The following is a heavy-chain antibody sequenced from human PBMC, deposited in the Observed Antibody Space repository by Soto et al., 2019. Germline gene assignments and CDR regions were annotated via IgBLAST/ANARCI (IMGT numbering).Heavy chain of an antibody. CDR3: ARVYVSGSYQADY. CDR1: GFTCSSYS. D-gene: IGHD3-10*01. V-gene: IGHV3-21*01. J-gene: IGHJ4*02. CDR2: ISSSSSYI. Sequence: EVQLVESGGGLVKPGGSLRLSCAASGFTCSSYSMNWVRQAPGKGLEWVSSISSSSSYIYYADSVKGRFTISRDNAKNSLSRQMNSLRAEDTAVYYCARVYVSGSYQADYWGQGTLVTVSS.